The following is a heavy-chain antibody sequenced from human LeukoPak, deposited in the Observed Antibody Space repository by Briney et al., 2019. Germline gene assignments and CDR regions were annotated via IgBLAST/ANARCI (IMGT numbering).Heavy chain of an antibody. D-gene: IGHD6-13*01. CDR2: IYYSGST. CDR1: GGSISSSSYY. Sequence: SETLSLTCTVSGGSISSSSYYWGWIRQPPGKGLEWIGSIYYSGSTYYNPSLKSRVTISVVTSKNQFSLKLSSVTAADTAVYYCARGLGYSSSPTNYWGQGTLVTVSS. V-gene: IGHV4-39*01. J-gene: IGHJ4*02. CDR3: ARGLGYSSSPTNY.